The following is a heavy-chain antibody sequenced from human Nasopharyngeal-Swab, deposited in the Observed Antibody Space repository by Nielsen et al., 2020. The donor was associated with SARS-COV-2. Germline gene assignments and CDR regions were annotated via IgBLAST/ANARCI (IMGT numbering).Heavy chain of an antibody. D-gene: IGHD3-22*01. CDR3: ASTPLDSSGYYYAFHY. Sequence: GESLKISCAASGFTFSRYTMHWVRQAPGKGLEWVAVISYDGSNKYYADSVKGRFTISRDISKNTLCLQMNSLRAEDTAVFYCASTPLDSSGYYYAFHYWGRGTLVTVSS. V-gene: IGHV3-30-3*01. CDR1: GFTFSRYT. CDR2: ISYDGSNK. J-gene: IGHJ4*02.